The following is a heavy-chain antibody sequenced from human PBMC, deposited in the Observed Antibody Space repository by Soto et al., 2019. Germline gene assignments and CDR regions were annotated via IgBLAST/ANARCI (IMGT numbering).Heavy chain of an antibody. D-gene: IGHD6-13*01. CDR2: IYYSGST. CDR1: GGSISSGNYY. CDR3: ARVFSDSSSFFDPWGQGTLVTVSSGKASHGESLKISCKGSGFSFTSPYYYYGMDV. Sequence: SETLSLTCTVSGGSISSGNYYWSWIRQHPGKGLEWIGYIYYSGSTSYNPSLKSRVTISVDTSKNHFSLKLSSVTAADTAVYYCARVFSDSSSFFDPWGQGTLVTVSSGKASHGESLKISCKGSGFSFTSPYYYYGMDVWGQGTTVTVSS. J-gene: IGHJ6*02. V-gene: IGHV4-31*03.